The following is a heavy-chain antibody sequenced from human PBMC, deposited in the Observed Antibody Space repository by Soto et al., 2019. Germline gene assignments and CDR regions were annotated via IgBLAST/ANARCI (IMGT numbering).Heavy chain of an antibody. Sequence: ASVKVSCKASGYTFTSYAMHWVRQAPGQRLEWMGWINAGNGNTKYSQKFQGRVTMTTDTSTSTAYMELRSLRSDDTAVYYCARANSGGYSDVFEYWGQGTLVTVSS. CDR3: ARANSGGYSDVFEY. D-gene: IGHD1-26*01. V-gene: IGHV1-3*01. CDR2: INAGNGNT. CDR1: GYTFTSYA. J-gene: IGHJ4*02.